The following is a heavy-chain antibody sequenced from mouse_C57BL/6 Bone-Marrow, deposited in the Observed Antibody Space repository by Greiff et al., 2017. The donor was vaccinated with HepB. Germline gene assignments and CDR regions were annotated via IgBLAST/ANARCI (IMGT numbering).Heavy chain of an antibody. J-gene: IGHJ3*01. D-gene: IGHD2-3*01. Sequence: QVTLKESGPGILQPSQTLSLTCSFSGFSLSTFGMGVGWLRQPSGKGLEWRGHIWWDDDKYYNPARKSRLTISKDTSKNQVFLKSAHVDTADTATYYGARIAWGWLLAWFAYWGQGTLVTVSA. CDR3: ARIAWGWLLAWFAY. CDR1: GFSLSTFGMG. CDR2: IWWDDDK. V-gene: IGHV8-8*01.